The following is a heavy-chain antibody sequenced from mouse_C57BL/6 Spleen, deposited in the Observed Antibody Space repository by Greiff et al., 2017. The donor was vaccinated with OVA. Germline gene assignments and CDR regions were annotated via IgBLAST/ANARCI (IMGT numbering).Heavy chain of an antibody. CDR3: ARPYDGHYGGYFDY. J-gene: IGHJ2*01. CDR2: IYPGSGST. D-gene: IGHD2-3*01. Sequence: QVQLQQPGAELVKPGASVKMSCKASGYTFTSYWITWVKQRPGQGLEWIRDIYPGSGSTNYNEKFKSKATLTVDTSSSTAYMQLSSLTSEDSAVYYGARPYDGHYGGYFDYWGQGTTLTVSS. CDR1: GYTFTSYW. V-gene: IGHV1-55*01.